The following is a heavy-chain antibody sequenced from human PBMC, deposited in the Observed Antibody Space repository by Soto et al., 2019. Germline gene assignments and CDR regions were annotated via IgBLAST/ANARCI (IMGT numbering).Heavy chain of an antibody. CDR3: SREGRPLYAFDI. V-gene: IGHV1-46*01. CDR2: INPSGCST. CDR1: GYTXTSYY. J-gene: IGHJ3*02. Sequence: SXKRSLKASGYTXTSYYMNLVRQAPGQGLEWIGIINPSGCSTSYAQKFQGRVTMTRDTYTSTVYMEMSSMRSEYTAVYYCSREGRPLYAFDIWGQGLMGTVS.